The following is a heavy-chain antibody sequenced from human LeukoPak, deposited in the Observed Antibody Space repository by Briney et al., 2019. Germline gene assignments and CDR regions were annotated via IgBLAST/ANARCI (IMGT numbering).Heavy chain of an antibody. J-gene: IGHJ4*02. V-gene: IGHV3-23*01. CDR1: GFTFSSYG. CDR2: ISGSGGST. D-gene: IGHD3-22*01. CDR3: AKDPTHFRVWEDYDSNVLNS. Sequence: PGGSLRLSCAASGFTFSSYGMSWVRQAPGKGLEWVSAISGSGGSTYYADSVKGRFTISRDNSKNTLNLQMNSLRAEDTAVYYCAKDPTHFRVWEDYDSNVLNSWGQGTLVTVSS.